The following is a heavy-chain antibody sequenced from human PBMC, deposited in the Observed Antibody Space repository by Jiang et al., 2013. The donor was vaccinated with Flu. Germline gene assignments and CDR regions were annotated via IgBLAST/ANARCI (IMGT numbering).Heavy chain of an antibody. CDR2: ISAYNGNT. D-gene: IGHD3-9*01. V-gene: IGHV1-18*01. CDR3: AILISTLTTVDY. CDR1: GYKFTSYG. Sequence: GAEVKKPGASVKVSCKASGYKFTSYGITWVRQAPGQGLEWMGLISAYNGNTNYAPKVQGRVTMTTDTSTSTAYMELRSLRSDDTAVYYCAILISTLTTVDYWGQGTLVTVSS. J-gene: IGHJ4*02.